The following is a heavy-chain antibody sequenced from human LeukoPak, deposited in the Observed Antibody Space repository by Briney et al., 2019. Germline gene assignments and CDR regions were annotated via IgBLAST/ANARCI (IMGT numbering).Heavy chain of an antibody. D-gene: IGHD3-9*01. CDR3: AKDRPTYYDILTGSRAPNWFDP. V-gene: IGHV3-53*01. CDR2: IYSGGST. CDR1: GFTVSSNY. J-gene: IGHJ5*02. Sequence: PGGSLRLSCAASGFTVSSNYVSWVRQAPGKGLEWVSVIYSGGSTYYADSVKGRFTISRDNSKNTLYLQMNSLRAEDTAVYYCAKDRPTYYDILTGSRAPNWFDPWGQGTLVTVSS.